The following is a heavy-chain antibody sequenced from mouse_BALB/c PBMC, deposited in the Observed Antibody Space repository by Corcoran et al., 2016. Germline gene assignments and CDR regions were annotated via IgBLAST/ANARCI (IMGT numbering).Heavy chain of an antibody. CDR2: INTYTGEP. D-gene: IGHD2-1*01. CDR1: GYTFTNYG. J-gene: IGHJ4*01. V-gene: IGHV9-3-1*01. CDR3: ARRRDGNYYGDAMDY. Sequence: QIQLVQSGPELKKPGETVKISCKASGYTFTNYGMNWVKQAPGKGLKWMGWINTYTGEPTYADDFKGRFAFSLETSASTAYLQINNLKNEDTATYFCARRRDGNYYGDAMDYWGQGTSVTVSS.